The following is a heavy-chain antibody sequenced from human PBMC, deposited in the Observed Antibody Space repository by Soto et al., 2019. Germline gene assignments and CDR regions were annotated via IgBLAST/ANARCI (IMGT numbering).Heavy chain of an antibody. Sequence: PGGSLRLSCAASGFTFSSYWMHWVRQAPGKGLVWVSRINSDGSSTSYADAVKGRFTISRDNAKNSLYLQMNRLRAEDTAVYYCARDLLGGGSESYYKPRASSGMDVWGQGTTVTVSS. V-gene: IGHV3-74*01. CDR1: GFTFSSYW. CDR2: INSDGSST. D-gene: IGHD3-10*01. CDR3: ARDLLGGGSESYYKPRASSGMDV. J-gene: IGHJ6*02.